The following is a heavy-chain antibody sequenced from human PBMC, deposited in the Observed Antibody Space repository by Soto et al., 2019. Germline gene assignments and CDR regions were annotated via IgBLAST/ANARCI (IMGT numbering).Heavy chain of an antibody. CDR1: SCSIDSDF. D-gene: IGHD3-22*01. V-gene: IGHV4-59*08. CDR3: ARHLVSATMTRAYYYGMDV. J-gene: IGHJ6*02. CDR2: IYYSGST. Sequence: SATLSLTCAFLSCSIDSDFWSCIRQSSGKGLEWIGYIYYSGSTNYNPSLKSRVTLSVDTSKNQFSLKLSSVTAADTAVYYCARHLVSATMTRAYYYGMDVWGQGTTVT.